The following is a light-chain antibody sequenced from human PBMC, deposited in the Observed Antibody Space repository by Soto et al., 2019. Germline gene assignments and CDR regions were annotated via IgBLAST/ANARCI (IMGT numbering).Light chain of an antibody. J-gene: IGLJ3*02. CDR1: SSDVGDYNY. CDR2: AVN. CDR3: CSYAGSYAWV. Sequence: QSVLTQPRSVAGSPGQSVTISCTGTSSDVGDYNYVSWSQQHPGKAPKLLVYAVNMRPSGVPDRFSGYKSGNTASLTISGLKAEDEADYSCCSYAGSYAWVFGGGTKVTVL. V-gene: IGLV2-11*01.